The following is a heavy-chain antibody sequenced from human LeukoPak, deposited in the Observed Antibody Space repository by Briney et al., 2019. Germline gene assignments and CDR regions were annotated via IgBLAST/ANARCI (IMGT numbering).Heavy chain of an antibody. CDR3: ARGTDITPISGYYSFVY. V-gene: IGHV4-4*07. J-gene: IGHJ4*02. CDR2: VSDTGRA. CDR1: GGSITGYY. Sequence: SETLSLTCTVSGGSITGYYWTWIRQPAGKGLEWIGRVSDTGRAYYNPSLERRVTISLDTSNNRFSLKVTSVTAADTAVYYCARGTDITPISGYYSFVYWGQGTLVSVSS. D-gene: IGHD5-12*01.